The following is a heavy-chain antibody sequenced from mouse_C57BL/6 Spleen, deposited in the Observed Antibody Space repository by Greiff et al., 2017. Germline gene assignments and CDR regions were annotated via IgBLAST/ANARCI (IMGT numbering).Heavy chain of an antibody. CDR1: GFTFSSYA. CDR3: TREDGYYLFFDY. V-gene: IGHV5-9-1*02. Sequence: EVQLVESGAGLVKPGGSLKLSCAASGFTFSSYAMSWVRQTPEKRLEWVAYFSSGGAYIYYADTVKGRFTISRDTARNTLYLQMSSLNSDDTAMYYCTREDGYYLFFDYWGQGTTLTVSS. CDR2: FSSGGAYI. D-gene: IGHD2-3*01. J-gene: IGHJ2*01.